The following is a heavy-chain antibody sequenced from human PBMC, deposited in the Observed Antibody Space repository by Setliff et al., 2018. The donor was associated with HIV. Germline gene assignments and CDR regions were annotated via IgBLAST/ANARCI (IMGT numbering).Heavy chain of an antibody. J-gene: IGHJ5*02. CDR3: ARDFGGYCSSMSCPGLFDP. CDR1: GGTFNSHT. V-gene: IGHV1-69*04. Sequence: ASVKVSCKASGGTFNSHTINWVRQAPGQGLDWMGRIIPILGVANYAQRFQGKVTVTADESTSTAYMELSGLRSEDTAVYYCARDFGGYCSSMSCPGLFDPWGQGTLVTVSS. CDR2: IIPILGVA. D-gene: IGHD2-2*01.